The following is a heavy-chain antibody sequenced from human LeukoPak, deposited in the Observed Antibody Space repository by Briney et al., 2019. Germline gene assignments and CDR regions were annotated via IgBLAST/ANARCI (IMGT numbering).Heavy chain of an antibody. Sequence: ASVKVSCKASGCILSSYYMHWVRQAPGQGLEWMGIINPSGGSTDYAQKFQGRVTMTRDKSTSTAYMELSSLRSEDTAVYYCASRYCSGGSCYFLHWGQGTLVTVSS. D-gene: IGHD2-15*01. CDR2: INPSGGST. V-gene: IGHV1-46*01. CDR1: GCILSSYY. J-gene: IGHJ1*01. CDR3: ASRYCSGGSCYFLH.